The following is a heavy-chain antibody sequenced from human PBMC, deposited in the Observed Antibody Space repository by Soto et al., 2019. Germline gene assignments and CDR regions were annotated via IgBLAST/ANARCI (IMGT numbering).Heavy chain of an antibody. CDR1: GGSFSGYY. Sequence: SETLSLTCAVYGGSFSGYYWSWIRQPRGKGLEWIGEINHSGSTNYNPSLKSRVTISVDTSKNQFSLKLSSVTAADTAVYYCARGRTKYYYDSSGSQAKPLDYWGQGTLVTVSS. V-gene: IGHV4-34*01. CDR3: ARGRTKYYYDSSGSQAKPLDY. J-gene: IGHJ4*02. D-gene: IGHD3-22*01. CDR2: INHSGST.